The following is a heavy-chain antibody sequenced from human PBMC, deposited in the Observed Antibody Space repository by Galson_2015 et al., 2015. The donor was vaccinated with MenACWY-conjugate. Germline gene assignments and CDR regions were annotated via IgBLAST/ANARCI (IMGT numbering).Heavy chain of an antibody. D-gene: IGHD6-13*01. V-gene: IGHV3-48*03. J-gene: IGHJ3*01. Sequence: SLRLSCAASGFTFSHHGMNWVRQAPGKGLEWVSYISASGGTIYYADSLKGRLTISRDNAKNSLYLQMNSLRPEDTAVYYCARDLSSSWYSPLDFWGQGTLVTASS. CDR3: ARDLSSSWYSPLDF. CDR1: GFTFSHHG. CDR2: ISASGGTI.